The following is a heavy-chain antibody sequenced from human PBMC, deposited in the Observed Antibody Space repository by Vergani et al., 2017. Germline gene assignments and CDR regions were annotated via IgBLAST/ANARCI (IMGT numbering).Heavy chain of an antibody. V-gene: IGHV5-51*03. CDR2: IYPLNSET. CDR1: GDNFNNYW. Sequence: EVQLIQSGTEVRKPGESLKISCKDSGDNFNNYWIGWVRQMPGKGLEWMAVIYPLNSETVYSPSFQGQVTISADKSINTAYLQWSSLMATDTAMYYCAGRRHSGSYFWAPNWSDPWGQGTLVTVSS. J-gene: IGHJ5*02. D-gene: IGHD3-10*01. CDR3: AGRRHSGSYFWAPNWSDP.